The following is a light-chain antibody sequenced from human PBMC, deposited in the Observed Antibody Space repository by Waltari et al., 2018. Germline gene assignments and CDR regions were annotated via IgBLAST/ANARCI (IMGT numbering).Light chain of an antibody. CDR2: GAS. CDR1: QSVGRT. V-gene: IGKV3-20*01. J-gene: IGKJ1*01. CDR3: QHYLRLPVA. Sequence: EIVLTQSPGTMSLSPGERAIFACRASQSVGRTLAWYQQKPGQAPRLLIYGASNRATGIPDRFSGSGSGTEFSLTISGLEPEDSAVYYCQHYLRLPVAFGQGTKVEIK.